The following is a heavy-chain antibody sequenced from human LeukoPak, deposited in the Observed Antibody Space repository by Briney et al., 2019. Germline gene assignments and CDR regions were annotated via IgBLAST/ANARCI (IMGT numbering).Heavy chain of an antibody. Sequence: ASVKVSCEASGGTFSNYAIGWVRQAPGQGLEWMGGVIPIFSTANYAQKFQGRVTITADRSTSTAYMELSSLRSEDTAVYYCARDRSLYSSTWYVPRDGFDIWAQGTMVTVSS. CDR1: GGTFSNYA. V-gene: IGHV1-69*06. CDR2: VIPIFSTA. D-gene: IGHD6-13*01. CDR3: ARDRSLYSSTWYVPRDGFDI. J-gene: IGHJ3*02.